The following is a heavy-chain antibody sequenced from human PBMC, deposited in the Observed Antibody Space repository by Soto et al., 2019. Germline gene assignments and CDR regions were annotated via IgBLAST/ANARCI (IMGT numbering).Heavy chain of an antibody. CDR3: ARQELWLRY. CDR2: IYYSGST. J-gene: IGHJ4*02. D-gene: IGHD5-18*01. CDR1: GGSISSSSYY. Sequence: LSLTCTVSGGSISSSSYYWGWIRQPPGKGLEWIGNIYYSGSTYYNPSLKSRVTISVDTSKNQFSLKLSSVTAADTAVYYCARQELWLRYRGQGTPISVS. V-gene: IGHV4-39*01.